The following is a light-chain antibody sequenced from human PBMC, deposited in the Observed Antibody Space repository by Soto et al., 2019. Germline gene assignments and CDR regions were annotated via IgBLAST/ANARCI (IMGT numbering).Light chain of an antibody. J-gene: IGLJ2*01. V-gene: IGLV1-40*01. CDR1: SSNLGSGFD. CDR3: QSYDSSLSGHVV. CDR2: YND. Sequence: QSVLTQPPSVSGAPGPRVTISCTGSSSNLGSGFDVQWYQQLPGTAPKLLIYYNDNRPSGVPDRFSGSKSGTSATLAITGLQADDEADYYCQSYDSSLSGHVVFGGGTKLTVL.